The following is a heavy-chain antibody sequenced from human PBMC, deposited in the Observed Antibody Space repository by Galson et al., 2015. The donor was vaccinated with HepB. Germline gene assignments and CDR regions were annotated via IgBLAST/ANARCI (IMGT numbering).Heavy chain of an antibody. CDR3: AGPQSTSHCYTRRGGESCLLFYYGMDV. Sequence: SVKVSCKASGYTFTSYYMHWVRQAPGQGLEWMGIINPSGGSTSYAQKFQGRVTMTRDTSTSTVYMELSSLRSEDTAVYYCAGPQSTSHCYTRRGGESCLLFYYGMDVWGQGTTVTVSS. CDR2: INPSGGST. J-gene: IGHJ6*02. V-gene: IGHV1-46*01. D-gene: IGHD2-2*02. CDR1: GYTFTSYY.